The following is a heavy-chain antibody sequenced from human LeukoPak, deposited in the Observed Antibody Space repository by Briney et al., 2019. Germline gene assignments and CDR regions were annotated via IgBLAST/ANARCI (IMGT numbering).Heavy chain of an antibody. Sequence: SETLSLTCTVSGGSISSYYWSWNRQPPGKGLEWIGYIYYSGSTNYNPSLKSRVTISVDTSKNQFSLKLSSVTAADTAVYYCARGAVGSSSDYWGQGTLVTVSS. CDR1: GGSISSYY. J-gene: IGHJ4*02. CDR3: ARGAVGSSSDY. D-gene: IGHD6-13*01. V-gene: IGHV4-59*01. CDR2: IYYSGST.